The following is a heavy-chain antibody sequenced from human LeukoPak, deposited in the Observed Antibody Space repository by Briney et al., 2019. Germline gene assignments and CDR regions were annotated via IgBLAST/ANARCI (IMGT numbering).Heavy chain of an antibody. CDR1: GFTVSSNY. CDR3: VKGSDYGYYFDY. J-gene: IGHJ4*02. Sequence: PGGSLRLSCAASGFTVSSNYMSWVRQAPGKGLEWVSTISGSGGSTWYAESVKGRFTISRDNSKHTVSLQMNSLRAEDTAVYYCVKGSDYGYYFDYWGQGTLVTVSS. D-gene: IGHD4-17*01. V-gene: IGHV3-23*01. CDR2: ISGSGGST.